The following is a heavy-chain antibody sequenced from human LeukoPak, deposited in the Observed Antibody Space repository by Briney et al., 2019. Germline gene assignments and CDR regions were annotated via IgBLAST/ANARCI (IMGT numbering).Heavy chain of an antibody. CDR3: ATLSIAARLPLDY. CDR2: IIPIFGTA. V-gene: IGHV1-69*13. J-gene: IGHJ4*02. Sequence: ASVKVSCKASGGTFSSYAISWVRQAPGQGLEWMGGIIPIFGTANYAQKFQGRVTITADESTSTAYMELSSLRSEDTAVYYCATLSIAARLPLDYWGQGTLVTVSS. CDR1: GGTFSSYA. D-gene: IGHD6-6*01.